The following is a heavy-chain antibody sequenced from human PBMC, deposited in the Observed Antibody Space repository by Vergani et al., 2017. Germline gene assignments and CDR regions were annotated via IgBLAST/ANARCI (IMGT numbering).Heavy chain of an antibody. D-gene: IGHD2-2*02. CDR3: ARRPLLCSGIPSCYRGNWFFDL. CDR2: IYPDDSDT. J-gene: IGHJ2*01. CDR1: GYNFPNYW. Sequence: EVQLVQSGAELKKPGESLKISCQCSGYNFPNYWIGWVRQMPGQGLEWMGYIYPDDSDTRYSPSFQGQVTISGDKSITTAYLQWSSLRASDTSLYYCARRPLLCSGIPSCYRGNWFFDLWGRGTLVTVSS. V-gene: IGHV5-51*06.